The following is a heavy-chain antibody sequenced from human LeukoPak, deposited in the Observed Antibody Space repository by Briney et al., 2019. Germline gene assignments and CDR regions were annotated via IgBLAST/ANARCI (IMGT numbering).Heavy chain of an antibody. Sequence: GGSLRLSCAASGFTFSSYGMHWVRQAPGKGLEWVAVIWYDGSNKYYAGSVKGRFTISRDNSKNTLYLQMNSLRAEDTAVYYCARDPQWLDIDYWGQGTLVTVSS. CDR2: IWYDGSNK. D-gene: IGHD6-19*01. CDR1: GFTFSSYG. J-gene: IGHJ4*02. CDR3: ARDPQWLDIDY. V-gene: IGHV3-33*01.